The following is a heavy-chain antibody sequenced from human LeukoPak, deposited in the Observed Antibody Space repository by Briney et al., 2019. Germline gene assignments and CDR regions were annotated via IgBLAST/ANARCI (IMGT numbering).Heavy chain of an antibody. D-gene: IGHD2-2*01. CDR3: AKVGCIGTSCFLLTLRVHYYFYYMDV. V-gene: IGHV3-23*01. J-gene: IGHJ6*03. CDR1: GFTFSNYA. CDR2: ISHTGAST. Sequence: PGGSLRLSCAASGFTFSNYAMHWVRQAAGKGLEWVSSISHTGASTYYADSVKGRFTISRDNSDLYLQMRSLRADDSAIYFCAKVGCIGTSCFLLTLRVHYYFYYMDVWGKGTTVTVSS.